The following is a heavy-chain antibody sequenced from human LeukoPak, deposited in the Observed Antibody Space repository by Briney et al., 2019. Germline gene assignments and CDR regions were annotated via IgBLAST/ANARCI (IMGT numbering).Heavy chain of an antibody. Sequence: GGSLRLSCAASGFTFSSYWMSWVRQAPGKGLEWVANIKQDGSEKYYVDSVKGRFTISRDNAKNSLYLQMNSLRAEDAAVYYCARDRDYYENYYMDVWGKGTTVTISS. CDR2: IKQDGSEK. CDR3: ARDRDYYENYYMDV. J-gene: IGHJ6*03. V-gene: IGHV3-7*01. D-gene: IGHD3-22*01. CDR1: GFTFSSYW.